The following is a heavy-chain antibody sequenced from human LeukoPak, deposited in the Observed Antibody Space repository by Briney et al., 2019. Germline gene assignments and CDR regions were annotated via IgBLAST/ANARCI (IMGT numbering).Heavy chain of an antibody. D-gene: IGHD2-15*01. CDR2: ISAYNGDT. Sequence: ASVTVSCKASDYTFTNYGISWVRQAPGQGLEWMGWISAYNGDTNYAQKFQGRLTLTTDTSTSTAYMELRSLRPDDTAIYYCARASAQWSDYWGQGTLVTVSS. CDR1: DYTFTNYG. CDR3: ARASAQWSDY. V-gene: IGHV1-18*01. J-gene: IGHJ4*02.